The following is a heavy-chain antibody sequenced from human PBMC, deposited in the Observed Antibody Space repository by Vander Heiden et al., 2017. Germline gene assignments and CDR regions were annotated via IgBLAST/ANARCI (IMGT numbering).Heavy chain of an antibody. CDR1: GFTFSSYG. Sequence: QVQLVESGGGVVQPGRSLRLSCAASGFTFSSYGMHWVRQAPGKGLEWVAVIWYDGSNKYYADSVKGRFTISRDNSKNTLYLQMNSRRAEDTAVYYCARGGRGSGSYYYGMDVWGQGTTVTVSS. CDR3: ARGGRGSGSYYYGMDV. D-gene: IGHD3-10*01. CDR2: IWYDGSNK. V-gene: IGHV3-33*01. J-gene: IGHJ6*02.